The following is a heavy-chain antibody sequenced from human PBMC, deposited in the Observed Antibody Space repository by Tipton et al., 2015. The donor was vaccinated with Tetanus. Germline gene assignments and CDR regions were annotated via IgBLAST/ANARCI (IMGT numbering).Heavy chain of an antibody. J-gene: IGHJ5*02. D-gene: IGHD6-13*01. CDR1: GFTFSSYA. Sequence: SLRLSCAASGFTFSSYAMHWVRQAPGKGLEWVAVISYDGSNKYYADSVKGRFTISRDNSKNTLYLQMNSLRAEDTAVYYCARTRVPIAAAGTIWGSGAQKENWFDPWGQGTLVTVSS. V-gene: IGHV3-30-3*01. CDR3: ARTRVPIAAAGTIWGSGAQKENWFDP. CDR2: ISYDGSNK.